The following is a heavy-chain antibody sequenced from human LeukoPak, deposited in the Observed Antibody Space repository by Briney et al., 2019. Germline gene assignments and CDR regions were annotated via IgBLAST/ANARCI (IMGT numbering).Heavy chain of an antibody. J-gene: IGHJ5*01. CDR3: ARDNGGWFDS. Sequence: PGGSLRLSCVASEFIFSDSWMSWVRQAPGKGLEWVANIKQGGREEKYVGSVKGRFAISRDDAKSTLYLQMDSLSGDDTAVYYCARDNGGWFDSWGRGTLVTVSS. CDR1: EFIFSDSW. V-gene: IGHV3-7*03. D-gene: IGHD3-10*01. CDR2: IKQGGREE.